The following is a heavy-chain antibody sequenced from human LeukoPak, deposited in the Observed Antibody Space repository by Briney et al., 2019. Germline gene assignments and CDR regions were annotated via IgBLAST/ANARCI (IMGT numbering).Heavy chain of an antibody. D-gene: IGHD6-19*01. Sequence: SETLSLTCSVSGGSISSASFYGGWIRQPPGKRLEWIATIHYSGSIYYNPSFKSRVTLSVDTSKNQFSLKLSSVTAADTAVYYCARVVVPGCFDFWGQGTLVTVSS. J-gene: IGHJ4*02. CDR3: ARVVVPGCFDF. V-gene: IGHV4-39*07. CDR2: IHYSGSI. CDR1: GGSISSASFY.